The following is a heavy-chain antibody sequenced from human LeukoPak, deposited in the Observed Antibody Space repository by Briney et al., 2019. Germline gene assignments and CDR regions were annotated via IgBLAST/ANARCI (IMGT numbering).Heavy chain of an antibody. V-gene: IGHV3-66*01. CDR3: ARDAEVGATTEGDY. CDR2: IYSGGST. J-gene: IGHJ4*02. D-gene: IGHD1-26*01. Sequence: GGSLRLSCAASGFTVSSNYMSWVRQAPGKGLEWVSVIYSGGSTYYADSVKGRFTISRDNPKNTLYLQMNSLRAEDTAVYYCARDAEVGATTEGDYWGQGTLVTVSS. CDR1: GFTVSSNY.